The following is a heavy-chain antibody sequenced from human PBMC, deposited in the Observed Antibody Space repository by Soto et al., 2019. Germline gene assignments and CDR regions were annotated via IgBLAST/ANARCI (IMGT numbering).Heavy chain of an antibody. D-gene: IGHD1-20*01. Sequence: GGSLRLSCTTSGFIFGYYDMSWVRQAPGKGLEWVGFIRNKAYGGTTEYAASVKGRFTISRDDSESIAYLELNSLKTEDSAVYYCTRDRNNHYWGQGALVTVSS. V-gene: IGHV3-49*04. J-gene: IGHJ4*02. CDR3: TRDRNNHY. CDR1: GFIFGYYD. CDR2: IRNKAYGGTT.